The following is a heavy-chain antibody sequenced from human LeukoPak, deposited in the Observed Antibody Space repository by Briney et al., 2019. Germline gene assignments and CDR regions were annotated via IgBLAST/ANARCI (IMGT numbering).Heavy chain of an antibody. CDR2: ISYDGSNK. D-gene: IGHD2-2*01. Sequence: GGSLRLSCAASGFTFSSYGMHWVRQAPGKGLEWVAVISYDGSNKYYADSVKGRFTISRDNSKSTLYLQMNSLRAEDTAVYYCAKAYCSSTSCSFGAPADYWGQGTLVTVSS. J-gene: IGHJ4*02. V-gene: IGHV3-30*18. CDR3: AKAYCSSTSCSFGAPADY. CDR1: GFTFSSYG.